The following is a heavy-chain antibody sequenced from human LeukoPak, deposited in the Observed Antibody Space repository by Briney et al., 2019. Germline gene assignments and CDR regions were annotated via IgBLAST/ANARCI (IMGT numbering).Heavy chain of an antibody. CDR1: GYTFTSYY. D-gene: IGHD3-3*01. Sequence: ASVKVSCKASGYTFTSYYMHWVRQAPGQGLEWMGIINPSGGSTSYAQKFQGRVTITTDESTSTAYMELSSLRSEDTAVYYCAKDEGSDFWSGYPIWGQGTLVTVSS. V-gene: IGHV1-46*01. CDR3: AKDEGSDFWSGYPI. J-gene: IGHJ4*02. CDR2: INPSGGST.